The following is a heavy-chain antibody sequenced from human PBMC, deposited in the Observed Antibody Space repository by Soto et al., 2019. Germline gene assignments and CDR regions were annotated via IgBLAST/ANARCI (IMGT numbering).Heavy chain of an antibody. V-gene: IGHV3-30-3*01. CDR3: ARDRVPYTSGSNGFDP. CDR2: ISYDGSNK. D-gene: IGHD5-12*01. J-gene: IGHJ5*02. CDR1: GFTFNSYA. Sequence: GSLRLSCAASGFTFNSYAMEWVLPGRGEGREWVAVISYDGSNKYYADSVKGRFTISRDNSKNTLYLQMNSLRAEDTAVYYCARDRVPYTSGSNGFDPWGQGTLVTVSS.